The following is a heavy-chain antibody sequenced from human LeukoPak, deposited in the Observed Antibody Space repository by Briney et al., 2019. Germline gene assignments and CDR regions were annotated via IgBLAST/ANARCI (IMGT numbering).Heavy chain of an antibody. Sequence: SETLSLTCAVYGGSFSGYYRSWIRQPPGKGLEWIGEINHSGSTNYNPSLKSRVTISVDTSKNQFSLKLSSVTAADTAVYYCARGKVMYYDYVWGSYRSEYFDYWGQGTLVTVSS. D-gene: IGHD3-16*02. V-gene: IGHV4-34*01. CDR2: INHSGST. CDR3: ARGKVMYYDYVWGSYRSEYFDY. J-gene: IGHJ4*02. CDR1: GGSFSGYY.